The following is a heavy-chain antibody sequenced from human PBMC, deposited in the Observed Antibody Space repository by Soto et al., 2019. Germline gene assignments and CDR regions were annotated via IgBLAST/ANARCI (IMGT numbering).Heavy chain of an antibody. CDR3: AKDQRASGLKGELLYYSYFGMDA. V-gene: IGHV3-23*01. CDR1: GFTFSSYA. Sequence: TGGSLRLSCAASGFTFSSYAMSWVRQAPGKGLEWVSAISGSGGSTYYADSVKGRFTISRDNSKNTLYLQMNSLRAEDTAVYYCAKDQRASGLKGELLYYSYFGMDAWGQGTRVTFSS. D-gene: IGHD1-26*01. CDR2: ISGSGGST. J-gene: IGHJ6*02.